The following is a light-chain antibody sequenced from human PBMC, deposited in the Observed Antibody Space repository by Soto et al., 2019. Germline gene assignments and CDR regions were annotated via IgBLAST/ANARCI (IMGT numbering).Light chain of an antibody. CDR3: SSYTSSSTLV. V-gene: IGLV2-14*01. J-gene: IGLJ2*01. CDR2: EVS. CDR1: SSDVGGYTY. Sequence: QSALTQPASVSGSPGQSITISCTGSSSDVGGYTYVSWFQQHPDKAPKVIISEVSDRPSGVSNRFSGSKSGNTASLTLSGLQAEDEADYYCSSYTSSSTLVFGGGTKLTVL.